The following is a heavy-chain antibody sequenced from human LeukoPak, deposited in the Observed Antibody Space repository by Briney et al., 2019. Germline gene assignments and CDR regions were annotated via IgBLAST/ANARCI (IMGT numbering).Heavy chain of an antibody. J-gene: IGHJ4*02. Sequence: PSETLSLTCTVCDGSISNYYWSWIRQPPGKGLEWIGHIYYSGSTNYNPSLKSRVTISVDTSNNQFSLKLSSVTTADTAVYYCARVGTVTSFDHWGQGTLVTVSS. CDR2: IYYSGST. D-gene: IGHD4-17*01. V-gene: IGHV4-59*01. CDR3: ARVGTVTSFDH. CDR1: DGSISNYY.